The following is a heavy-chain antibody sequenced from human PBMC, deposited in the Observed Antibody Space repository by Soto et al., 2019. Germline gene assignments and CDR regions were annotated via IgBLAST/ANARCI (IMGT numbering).Heavy chain of an antibody. V-gene: IGHV4-31*03. CDR3: ARHGLTGFSRYFDK. Sequence: PSETLSLTCSVSGVSISSGDSYWNWIRLHPGNGLEWIGSIYYIGSTFYNPSFESRVSISVDTSKNHFSLEVDSVSAADTAVYFCARHGLTGFSRYFDKWGQGIMMTVYS. CDR2: IYYIGST. J-gene: IGHJ4*02. CDR1: GVSISSGDSY. D-gene: IGHD6-25*01.